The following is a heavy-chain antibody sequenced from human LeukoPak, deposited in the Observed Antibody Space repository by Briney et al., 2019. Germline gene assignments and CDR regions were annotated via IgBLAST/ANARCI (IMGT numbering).Heavy chain of an antibody. CDR2: ISSSSSYI. V-gene: IGHV3-21*01. Sequence: GGSLRLSCAASGFTFSSYSMNWVRQAPGKGLEWVSSISSSSSYIYYADSVKGRFTISRDNAKNSLYLQMNSLRAEDTAVYYCARDLDSSGWYDYWGQGTLVTVSS. CDR1: GFTFSSYS. J-gene: IGHJ4*02. CDR3: ARDLDSSGWYDY. D-gene: IGHD6-13*01.